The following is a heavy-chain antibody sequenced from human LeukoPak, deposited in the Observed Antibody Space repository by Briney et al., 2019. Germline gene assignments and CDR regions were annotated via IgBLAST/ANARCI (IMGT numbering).Heavy chain of an antibody. D-gene: IGHD5-12*01. CDR3: ARDLRRGYDFYRY. CDR2: IRVYNGNT. CDR1: GNTFTSYG. Sequence: ASVKVSCKASGNTFTSYGISWVRQAPGQGLEWMGWIRVYNGNTNYAQKLQGRVTMTTDTSTTTAYMELRSLRSDDTAVYYCARDLRRGYDFYRYWGQGTLVTVSS. V-gene: IGHV1-18*01. J-gene: IGHJ4*02.